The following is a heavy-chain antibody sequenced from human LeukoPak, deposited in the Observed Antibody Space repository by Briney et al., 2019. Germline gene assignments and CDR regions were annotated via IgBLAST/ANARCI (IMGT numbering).Heavy chain of an antibody. D-gene: IGHD3-22*01. CDR3: ERDMYYDSSGYYLNWFDP. V-gene: IGHV4-34*01. Sequence: PSETLSLPCAVYGGSFSVYYWSWIRQPPGKGLEWIGEINHSGSTNYNPSLKSRVTISVDTSKNQFSLKLSSVTAADTAVYYCERDMYYDSSGYYLNWFDPWGQGTLVTVSS. CDR2: INHSGST. CDR1: GGSFSVYY. J-gene: IGHJ5*02.